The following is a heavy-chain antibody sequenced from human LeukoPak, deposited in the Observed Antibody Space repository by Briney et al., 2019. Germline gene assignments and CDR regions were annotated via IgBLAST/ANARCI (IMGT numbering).Heavy chain of an antibody. D-gene: IGHD3-10*01. J-gene: IGHJ5*02. CDR2: IYYSGST. Sequence: SETLSLTCTVSGGSISSGGYYWSWIRQHPGKGLEWIGYIYYSGSTNYNPSLKSRVTISVDTSKNQFSLKLSSVTAADTAVYYCARGGQLWFGELPNWFDPWGQGTLVTVSS. CDR3: ARGGQLWFGELPNWFDP. V-gene: IGHV4-31*03. CDR1: GGSISSGGYY.